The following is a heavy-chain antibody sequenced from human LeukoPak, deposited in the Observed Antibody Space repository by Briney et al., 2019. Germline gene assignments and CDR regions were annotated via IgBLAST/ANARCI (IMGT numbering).Heavy chain of an antibody. J-gene: IGHJ4*02. CDR1: GGSFSDYY. CDR2: INHSGIT. CDR3: ARAGINYYGSGSYYSHDY. Sequence: PSETLSLTCAVYGGSFSDYYWSWLRQTPGKGLEWIGEINHSGITNYNPSLKSRVTISVDTSKNQFSLKLSSVTAADTAVYYCARAGINYYGSGSYYSHDYWGQGTLVTVSS. V-gene: IGHV4-34*01. D-gene: IGHD3-10*01.